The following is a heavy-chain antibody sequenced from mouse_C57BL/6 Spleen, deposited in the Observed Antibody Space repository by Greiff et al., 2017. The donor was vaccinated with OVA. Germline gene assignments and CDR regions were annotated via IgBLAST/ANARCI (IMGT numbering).Heavy chain of an antibody. CDR1: GFTFTDYY. D-gene: IGHD4-1*01. CDR3: ARNWDGGRYYFDY. CDR2: IRNKANGYTT. Sequence: EVQLMESGGGLVQPGGSLSLSCAASGFTFTDYYMSWVRQPPGKALEWLGFIRNKANGYTTEYSASVKGRFTISRDNSQSILYLQMNTLRAEDSATYYCARNWDGGRYYFDYWGQGTTLTVSS. V-gene: IGHV7-3*01. J-gene: IGHJ2*01.